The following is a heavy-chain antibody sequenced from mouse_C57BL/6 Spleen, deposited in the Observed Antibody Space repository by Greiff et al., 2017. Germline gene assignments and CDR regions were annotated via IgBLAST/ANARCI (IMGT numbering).Heavy chain of an antibody. CDR3: ARVYYGSIYWYFDV. CDR2: INPSSGYT. Sequence: VQLQQSGAELARPGASVKMSCKASGYTFTSYTMHWVKQRPGQGLEWIGYINPSSGYTKYNQKFKDKATLTADKSSSTAYMQLSSLTSEDSAVYYCARVYYGSIYWYFDVWGTGTTVTVSS. D-gene: IGHD1-1*01. CDR1: GYTFTSYT. V-gene: IGHV1-4*01. J-gene: IGHJ1*03.